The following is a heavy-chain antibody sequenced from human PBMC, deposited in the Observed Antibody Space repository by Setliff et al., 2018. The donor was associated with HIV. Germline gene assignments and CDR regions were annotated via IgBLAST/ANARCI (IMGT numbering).Heavy chain of an antibody. J-gene: IGHJ4*02. CDR3: ARTPYSSGWYRG. CDR2: INPNSGGT. Sequence: ASVKVSCKVSGYTFTGYYMHWVRQAPGQGLEWMGWINPNSGGTNYAQKFQGRVTMTRDTSISTAYMELSRLRSDDTAVYYCARTPYSSGWYRGWGQGTLVTVSS. V-gene: IGHV1-2*02. CDR1: GYTFTGYY. D-gene: IGHD6-19*01.